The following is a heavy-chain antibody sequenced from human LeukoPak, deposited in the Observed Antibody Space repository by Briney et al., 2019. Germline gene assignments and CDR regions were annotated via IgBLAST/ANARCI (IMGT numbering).Heavy chain of an antibody. CDR1: GFTFSSYW. J-gene: IGHJ4*02. D-gene: IGHD3-22*01. Sequence: GGSLRLSCAASGFTFSSYWMSWVRQAPGKGLEWVANINQDGSEKKYVDSVKGRFTISRDNAKNSLYLQMNSLRAEDTAVYYCARANPYYYDSSGRGYFDYWGQGTLVTVSS. CDR3: ARANPYYYDSSGRGYFDY. CDR2: INQDGSEK. V-gene: IGHV3-7*01.